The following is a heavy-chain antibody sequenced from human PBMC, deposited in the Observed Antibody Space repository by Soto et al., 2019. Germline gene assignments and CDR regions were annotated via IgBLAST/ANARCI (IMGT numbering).Heavy chain of an antibody. J-gene: IGHJ4*02. Sequence: QVQLVQSGAEVKKPGSSVKVSCKASGGTFSSYAIIWVRQAPGQGLEWMGGIIPIFGTANYAQKFQGRVTITADESTSTAYMALSSLRSEDTAVYSCARGPAGTTPSDYWGQGTLVTVSS. V-gene: IGHV1-69*01. CDR3: ARGPAGTTPSDY. CDR1: GGTFSSYA. D-gene: IGHD1-1*01. CDR2: IIPIFGTA.